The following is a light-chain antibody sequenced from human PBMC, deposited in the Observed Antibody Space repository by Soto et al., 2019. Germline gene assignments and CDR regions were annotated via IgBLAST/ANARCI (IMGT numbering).Light chain of an antibody. CDR3: QHRSSWPVS. J-gene: IGKJ5*01. CDR1: QSVSSNY. Sequence: EIVLTQSPGTLSLSPGERATLSCRASQSVSSNYLAWYQQRPGQAPRLLIYGASSRATGIPDRFSGSGSGTDFTLTISSLEPEDFAVYYCQHRSSWPVSFGQGTRLEI. CDR2: GAS. V-gene: IGKV3D-20*02.